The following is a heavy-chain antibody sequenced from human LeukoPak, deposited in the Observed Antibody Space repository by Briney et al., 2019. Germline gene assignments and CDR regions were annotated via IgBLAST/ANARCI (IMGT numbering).Heavy chain of an antibody. Sequence: GGSLRLSCAASGFTFSTYTMNWVRQAPGKGLEWVSSINGRGNYIHYADSVKGRFTISRDNAKNSLYLQMNSLRAEDTAVYYCAREDGIVGATSAFDYWGQGTLVTVSS. CDR3: AREDGIVGATSAFDY. CDR1: GFTFSTYT. CDR2: INGRGNYI. D-gene: IGHD1-26*01. J-gene: IGHJ4*02. V-gene: IGHV3-21*01.